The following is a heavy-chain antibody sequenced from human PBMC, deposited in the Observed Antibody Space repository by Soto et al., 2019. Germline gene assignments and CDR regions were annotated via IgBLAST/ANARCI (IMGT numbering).Heavy chain of an antibody. J-gene: IGHJ5*02. CDR3: GRDQSGSGYYVDRIDP. V-gene: IGHV1-3*01. CDR1: GYTFSGHA. Sequence: QVHFVQSGAEVKKPGASVKVSCKTSGYTFSGHAIHWLRQAPGQRPEWLGWINAGNSKTYYSEKFEGRVTFTRDTVATTVNMELTSLTSEDTAVYYCGRDQSGSGYYVDRIDPWGQGTLVTVSS. CDR2: INAGNSKT. D-gene: IGHD5-12*01.